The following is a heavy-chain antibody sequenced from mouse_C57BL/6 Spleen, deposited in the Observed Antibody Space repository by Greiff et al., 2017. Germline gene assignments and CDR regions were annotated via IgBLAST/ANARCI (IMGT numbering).Heavy chain of an antibody. V-gene: IGHV10-1*01. CDR1: GFSFNTYA. Sequence: EVKLMESGGGLVQPKGSLKLSCAASGFSFNTYAMNWVRQAPGKGLEWVARIRSKSNNYATYYADSVKDRFTMSRDDSESMLYLQMNNLKTEDTAMYYCVRHFFDYWGKGTTLTVSS. CDR2: IRSKSNNYAT. CDR3: VRHFFDY. J-gene: IGHJ2*01.